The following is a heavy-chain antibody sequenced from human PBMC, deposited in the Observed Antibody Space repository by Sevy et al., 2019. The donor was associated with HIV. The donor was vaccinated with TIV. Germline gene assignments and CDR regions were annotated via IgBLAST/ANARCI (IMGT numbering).Heavy chain of an antibody. Sequence: SETLSLTCAVYVGSFSGYYSSWIRQPPGKGLEWIGEINHSGSTNYNPSLKSRVTISVDTSKNQFSLKLSSVTAADTAVYYCASAYCSSTSCSLMGMDVWGQGTTVTVSS. CDR3: ASAYCSSTSCSLMGMDV. V-gene: IGHV4-34*01. CDR2: INHSGST. D-gene: IGHD2-2*01. J-gene: IGHJ6*02. CDR1: VGSFSGYY.